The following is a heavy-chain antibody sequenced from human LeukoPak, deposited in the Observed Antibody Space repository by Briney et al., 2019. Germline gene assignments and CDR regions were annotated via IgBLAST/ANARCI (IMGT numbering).Heavy chain of an antibody. CDR2: ISWNSGSI. D-gene: IGHD3-10*01. CDR1: GFTFDAYA. J-gene: IGHJ4*02. CDR3: AKDGGGRVLWFGEFDY. V-gene: IGHV3-9*03. Sequence: GGSLRLSCVAAGFTFDAYAMHWVRQAPGKGLEWVSGISWNSGSIGYADSVKGRFTISRDNAKNSLYLQVNSLRAEDMAFYYCAKDGGGRVLWFGEFDYWGQGTLVTVSS.